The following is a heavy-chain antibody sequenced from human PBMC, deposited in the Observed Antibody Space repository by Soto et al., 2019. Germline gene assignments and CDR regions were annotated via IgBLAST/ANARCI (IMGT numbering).Heavy chain of an antibody. Sequence: RASVKVSCKASGYTFTGYYMHWVRQAPGQGLEWMGWINPNSGGTNYAQKFQGWVTMTRDTSISTAYMELSRLRSDDTAVYYCARSARYSSSPNYYYYGMDVWGKGSTV. V-gene: IGHV1-2*04. J-gene: IGHJ6*04. CDR1: GYTFTGYY. CDR3: ARSARYSSSPNYYYYGMDV. D-gene: IGHD6-6*01. CDR2: INPNSGGT.